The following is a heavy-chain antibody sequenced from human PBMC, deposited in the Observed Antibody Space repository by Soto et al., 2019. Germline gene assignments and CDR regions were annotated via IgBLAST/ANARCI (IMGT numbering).Heavy chain of an antibody. Sequence: SETLSLTCTVSGGSISSSSYYWGWIRQPPGKGLEWIGSIYYTGSTYYNPSLKSRVTISVDTSKNQFSLKLSSVTAADTAVYYCARHNYGVGGYYFDYWGQGTLVTVSS. J-gene: IGHJ4*02. CDR2: IYYTGST. V-gene: IGHV4-39*01. D-gene: IGHD4-17*01. CDR3: ARHNYGVGGYYFDY. CDR1: GGSISSSSYY.